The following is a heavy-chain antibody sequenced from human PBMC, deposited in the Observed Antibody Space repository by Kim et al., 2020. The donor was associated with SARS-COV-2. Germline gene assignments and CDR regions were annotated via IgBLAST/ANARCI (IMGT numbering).Heavy chain of an antibody. Sequence: SETLSLTCSVSGGSVNPLPWSWIRQPPGTKLEWIGHISYSGGTAYNPSLKSRVTMSIDTSKNQSSLDVVSLTAADTAIYYCASGPWPTQGAGFDLLGQG. CDR2: ISYSGGT. CDR3: ASGPWPTQGAGFDL. CDR1: GGSVNPLP. J-gene: IGHJ4*02. D-gene: IGHD1-26*01. V-gene: IGHV4-59*08.